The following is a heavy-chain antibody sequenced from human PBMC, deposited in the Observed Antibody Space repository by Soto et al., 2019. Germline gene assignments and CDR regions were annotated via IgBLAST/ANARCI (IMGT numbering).Heavy chain of an antibody. V-gene: IGHV4-39*01. CDR3: ARHRGTPPTYYDFWSGVWEFDY. CDR2: IYYSGST. J-gene: IGHJ4*02. Sequence: SETLSLTCTVSGGSISSSSYYWGWIRQPPGKGLEWIGSIYYSGSTYYNPSLKSRVTISVDTSKNQFSLKLSSLTAADTAVYYCARHRGTPPTYYDFWSGVWEFDYWGQGTLVTVSS. CDR1: GGSISSSSYY. D-gene: IGHD3-3*01.